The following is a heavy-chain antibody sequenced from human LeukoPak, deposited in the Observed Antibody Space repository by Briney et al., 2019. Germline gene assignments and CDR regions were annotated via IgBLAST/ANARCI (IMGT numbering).Heavy chain of an antibody. CDR2: ISNNGGYT. Sequence: PGGSLRLSCAASGFTFSSSAMSWVRQAPGKGLEWVSAISNNGGYTYYADSVKGRFTISRDNSKNTLYLQMNSLRAEDTAVYYCAKEGCSSTSCSFDDYWGQGTLVTVSS. CDR3: AKEGCSSTSCSFDDY. V-gene: IGHV3-23*01. CDR1: GFTFSSSA. D-gene: IGHD2-2*01. J-gene: IGHJ4*02.